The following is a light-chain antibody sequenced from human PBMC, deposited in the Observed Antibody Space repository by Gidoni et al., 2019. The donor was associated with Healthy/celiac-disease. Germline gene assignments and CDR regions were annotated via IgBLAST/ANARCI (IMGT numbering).Light chain of an antibody. CDR2: DVS. Sequence: QSALTQHRSVSGSPRQSVTSSCTGTSSQVGNYNYVSWYQQHPGKAPRLMIYDVSKRPSVVPDLFSGAKSRITASLTISGLQAEDEAAYYCCSYVGSYTVVFGGGTKLTVL. V-gene: IGLV2-11*01. J-gene: IGLJ2*01. CDR3: CSYVGSYTVV. CDR1: SSQVGNYNY.